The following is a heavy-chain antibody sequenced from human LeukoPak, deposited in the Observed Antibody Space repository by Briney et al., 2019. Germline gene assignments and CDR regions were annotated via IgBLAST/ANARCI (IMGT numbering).Heavy chain of an antibody. CDR2: INHSGST. J-gene: IGHJ4*02. Sequence: PSETLSLTCAVSGGSFSGYSWSWIRQPPGKALEWIGEINHSGSTNYNPSLKSRVTISVDTSKNQFSLRLISVTAADTAVYYCAREGGYLQLRYFDYWGQGTLVTVSS. V-gene: IGHV4-34*01. CDR1: GGSFSGYS. CDR3: AREGGYLQLRYFDY. D-gene: IGHD5-24*01.